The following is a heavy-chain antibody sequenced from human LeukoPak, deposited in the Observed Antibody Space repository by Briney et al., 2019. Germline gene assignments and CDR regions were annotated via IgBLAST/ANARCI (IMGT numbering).Heavy chain of an antibody. D-gene: IGHD3-16*01. J-gene: IGHJ6*02. CDR3: ASLAGGSYYYYGMDV. CDR1: GYTFTSYD. CDR2: MNPNSGNT. V-gene: IGHV1-8*01. Sequence: GASVKVSCKASGYTFTSYDINWVRQATGQGLEWMGWMNPNSGNTGYAQKFRGRVTMTRNTSISTAYMELSSLRSEDTAVYYCASLAGGSYYYYGMDVWGQGTTVTVSS.